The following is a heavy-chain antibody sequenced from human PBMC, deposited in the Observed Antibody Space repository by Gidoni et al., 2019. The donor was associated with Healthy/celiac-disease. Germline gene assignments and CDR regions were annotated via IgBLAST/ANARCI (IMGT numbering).Heavy chain of an antibody. V-gene: IGHV3-11*05. J-gene: IGHJ4*02. CDR2: ISSSSSYT. D-gene: IGHD1-26*01. CDR1: GFTFSDDY. Sequence: QVQLVESGGGLVKPGGSLRLSCPSAGFTFSDDYMSWIRQATGKGLELVSYISSSSSYTNDADSVKGRFTISRDNAKNSLYLQMNSLRAEDTAVYYCAREGKLRSAFDYWGQGTLVTVSS. CDR3: AREGKLRSAFDY.